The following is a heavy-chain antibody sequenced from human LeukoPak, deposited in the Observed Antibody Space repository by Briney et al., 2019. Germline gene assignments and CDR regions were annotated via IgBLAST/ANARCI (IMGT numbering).Heavy chain of an antibody. J-gene: IGHJ4*02. D-gene: IGHD2/OR15-2a*01. CDR1: GFTFSNYA. Sequence: GGSLRLSCAASGFTFSNYAMHWVRQAPGKGLECVAVISYDGSDKNYADSVKGRFTISRDDSKNTLYLHMNSLGADDTAVYYCARDFYGVDYWGQGTLVTVSS. V-gene: IGHV3-30-3*01. CDR3: ARDFYGVDY. CDR2: ISYDGSDK.